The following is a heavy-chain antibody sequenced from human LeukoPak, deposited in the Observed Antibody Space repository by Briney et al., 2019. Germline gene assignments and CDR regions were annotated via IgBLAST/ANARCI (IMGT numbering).Heavy chain of an antibody. V-gene: IGHV4-59*01. CDR3: ARWTYYDFWSGNYYFDY. J-gene: IGHJ4*02. D-gene: IGHD3-3*01. Sequence: SETLSLTCTVSGGSISSYYWSWIRQPPGKGLEWIGYIYYSGSTNYNPSLKSRVTISVDTSKNQFSLELSSVTAADTAVYYCARWTYYDFWSGNYYFDYWGQGTLVTVSS. CDR1: GGSISSYY. CDR2: IYYSGST.